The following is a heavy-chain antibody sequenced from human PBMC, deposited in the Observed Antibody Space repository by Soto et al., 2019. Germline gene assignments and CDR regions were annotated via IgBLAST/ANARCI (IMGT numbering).Heavy chain of an antibody. CDR2: TNPKSGDK. Sequence: QVQLVQSGAEVKKPGASVKVSCEASEYTFIGFHLHGVRQAPGQGREWKGWTNPKSGDKKYAQKFQGRVTLNRDTCTRTGYMELGRLESNHTAVYYCAKGLWTVGHCTGGSCYDGMDVWGQGTTVTVSS. CDR1: EYTFIGFH. J-gene: IGHJ6*02. CDR3: AKGLWTVGHCTGGSCYDGMDV. V-gene: IGHV1-2*02. D-gene: IGHD2-15*01.